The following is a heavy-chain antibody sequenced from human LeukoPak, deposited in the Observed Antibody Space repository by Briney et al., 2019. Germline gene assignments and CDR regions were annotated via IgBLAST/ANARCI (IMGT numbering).Heavy chain of an antibody. CDR3: ARRIGQSYDY. V-gene: IGHV5-10-1*01. CDR2: IDPSDSYT. Sequence: GASLKISCKGSGYSFTNYWINWVRQMPGKGLEWMGRIDPSDSYTSYSLSFQGHVTISADKSITTAYLQWSSLKASDTAMYYCARRIGQSYDYWGQGTLVTVSS. CDR1: GYSFTNYW. J-gene: IGHJ4*02. D-gene: IGHD3-10*01.